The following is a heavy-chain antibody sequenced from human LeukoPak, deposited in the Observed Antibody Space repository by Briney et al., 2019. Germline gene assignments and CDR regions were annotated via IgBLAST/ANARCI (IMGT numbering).Heavy chain of an antibody. J-gene: IGHJ2*01. CDR2: IYYSGST. CDR1: GVSISSVGSY. V-gene: IGHV4-39*07. CDR3: SRRDCSQASCFYWYFDL. Sequence: PSETLSLTCTVSGVSISSVGSYWGWLRQPPGKGLEWIVSIYYSGSTWYNPSLKSRVTISVDTSKNQFSLKLSSVTAADTAVYYCSRRDCSQASCFYWYFDLWGRGTLVTVSS. D-gene: IGHD2-2*01.